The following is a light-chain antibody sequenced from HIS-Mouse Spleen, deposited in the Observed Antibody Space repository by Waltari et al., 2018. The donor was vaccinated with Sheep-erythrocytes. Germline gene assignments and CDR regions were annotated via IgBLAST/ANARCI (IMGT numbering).Light chain of an antibody. CDR3: YSTDSSGNHSNWV. J-gene: IGLJ3*02. V-gene: IGLV3-10*01. Sequence: SYELTQPPSVSVSPGQTARITCPGDALPTKYAYWYQQTSGQAPVLVIYEDSKRPSGIPERFSGSSSGTMATLTISGAQVEDEADYYCYSTDSSGNHSNWVFGGGTKLTVL. CDR1: ALPTKY. CDR2: EDS.